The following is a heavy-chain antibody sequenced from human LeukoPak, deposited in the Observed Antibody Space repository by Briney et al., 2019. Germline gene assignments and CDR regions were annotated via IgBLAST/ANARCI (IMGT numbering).Heavy chain of an antibody. CDR1: GYSISSGYY. CDR3: ASYKTYYDSSGNPFDY. V-gene: IGHV4-38-2*01. CDR2: IYHSGST. J-gene: IGHJ4*02. Sequence: SETLSLTCAVSGYSISSGYYWGWIRQPPGKGLEWIGGIYHSGSTYYNPSLKSRVTISVDTSKNQFSLKLSSVTAADTAVYYCASYKTYYDSSGNPFDYWGQGTLVTVSS. D-gene: IGHD3-22*01.